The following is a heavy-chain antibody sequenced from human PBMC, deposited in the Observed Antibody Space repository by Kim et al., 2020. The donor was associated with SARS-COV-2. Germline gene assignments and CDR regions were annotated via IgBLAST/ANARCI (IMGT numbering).Heavy chain of an antibody. CDR3: ATDAPVWGSGALDAFDI. D-gene: IGHD2-15*01. CDR2: IVVGSGNT. J-gene: IGHJ3*02. V-gene: IGHV1-58*01. CDR1: GFTFTSSA. Sequence: SVKVSCKASGFTFTSSAVQWVRQARGQRLEWIGWIVVGSGNTNYAQKFQERVTITRDMSTSTAYMELSSLRSEDTAVYYCATDAPVWGSGALDAFDIWGQGTMVTVSS.